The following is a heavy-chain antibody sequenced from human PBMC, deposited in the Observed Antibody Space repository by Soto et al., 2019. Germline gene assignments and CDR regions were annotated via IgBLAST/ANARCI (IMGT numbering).Heavy chain of an antibody. Sequence: QVQLVQSGAEVKKPGASVKVSCRTSGYTFSGFYRHWVRQAPGQGLESMGWIYPDSGGTDYAQKFQGRVTMTRDTSISTAYMELSRLRSDDTAVYYCRVTGVSEVDYWGQGTLVTVSS. J-gene: IGHJ4*02. CDR1: GYTFSGFY. V-gene: IGHV1-2*02. CDR2: IYPDSGGT. CDR3: RVTGVSEVDY. D-gene: IGHD2-8*01.